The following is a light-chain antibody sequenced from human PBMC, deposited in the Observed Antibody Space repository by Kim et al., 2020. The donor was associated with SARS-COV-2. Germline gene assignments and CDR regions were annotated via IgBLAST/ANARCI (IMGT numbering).Light chain of an antibody. CDR2: SNT. V-gene: IGLV1-40*01. CDR1: FSNIGGGYD. CDR3: QSYDSNLSGSV. J-gene: IGLJ2*01. Sequence: QRVTISCTGTFSNIGGGYDVHRYQHLPGRAPKLLIRSNTDRPSGFPDRFSGSKSGTPASLTITGLQAEDEADYYCQSYDSNLSGSVFGGGTQLTVL.